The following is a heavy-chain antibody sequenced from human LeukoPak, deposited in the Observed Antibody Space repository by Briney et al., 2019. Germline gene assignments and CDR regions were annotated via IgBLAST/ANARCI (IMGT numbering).Heavy chain of an antibody. Sequence: GASVKVSCKASGYTFTGYYIHWVRQAPGQGLEWMGWINPNSGGTDYAQKFQGRVTMTRDTSISTAYMELSRLRSDDTAVYYCARVPSKNYYDLAFDIWGQGTMVTVSS. CDR3: ARVPSKNYYDLAFDI. J-gene: IGHJ3*02. CDR1: GYTFTGYY. V-gene: IGHV1-2*02. CDR2: INPNSGGT. D-gene: IGHD3-22*01.